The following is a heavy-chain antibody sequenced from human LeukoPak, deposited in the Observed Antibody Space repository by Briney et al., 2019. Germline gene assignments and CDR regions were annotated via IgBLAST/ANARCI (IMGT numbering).Heavy chain of an antibody. V-gene: IGHV1-46*01. CDR1: GYSFSSFY. Sequence: GASVKVSCKTSGYSFSSFYLHWVRQAPGQGLEWMGIINPSGGSTSYAQKFQGRVTMTRDMSTSTVYMELSSLRSEDTAVYYCARDSVDTAMVTLPKAGYYFDYWGQGTLVTVSS. D-gene: IGHD5-18*01. CDR2: INPSGGST. CDR3: ARDSVDTAMVTLPKAGYYFDY. J-gene: IGHJ4*02.